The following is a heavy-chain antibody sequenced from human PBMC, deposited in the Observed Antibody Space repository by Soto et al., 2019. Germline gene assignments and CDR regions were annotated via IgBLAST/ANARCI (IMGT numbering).Heavy chain of an antibody. CDR3: AKDMRFGHLHLDAV. Sequence: GSLRLSCAASGFTFSSYAMSWVRQAPGKGLEWVSAISGSGGSTYYADSVKGRFTISRDNSKNTLYLQMNSLRAEDTALYYCAKDMRFGHLHLDAVWGQGTMVPVSS. V-gene: IGHV3-23*01. CDR1: GFTFSSYA. D-gene: IGHD3-10*01. CDR2: ISGSGGST. J-gene: IGHJ3*01.